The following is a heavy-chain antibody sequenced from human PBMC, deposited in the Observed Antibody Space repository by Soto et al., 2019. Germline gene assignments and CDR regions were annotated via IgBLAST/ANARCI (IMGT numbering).Heavy chain of an antibody. Sequence: QVQLRESGPGLMRPSQTLSLTCTVSGASVTSTGYYWTWIRHSPGKGLEWLGNSLHNANAYYSPSLETRLSISLDSSKSQFSLMLNSLSAADTAIYFCARVSAVSAEHYFDYWGQGALVTVSS. J-gene: IGHJ4*02. CDR2: SLHNANA. CDR3: ARVSAVSAEHYFDY. V-gene: IGHV4-30-4*01. CDR1: GASVTSTGYY. D-gene: IGHD6-19*01.